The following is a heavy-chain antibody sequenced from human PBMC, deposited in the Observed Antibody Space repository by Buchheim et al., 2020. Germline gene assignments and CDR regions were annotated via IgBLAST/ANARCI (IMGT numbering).Heavy chain of an antibody. CDR2: IWYDGSNN. Sequence: QVQLVESGGGVVQPGRSLRLSCAASGFTFSSYGMHWVRQAPGKGLEWVAVIWYDGSNNYYADSVKGRFTISRDNSKNTLYLQMNSLRAEDTAVYYCARGSYYYDSSGYYLDYWGQGTL. CDR3: ARGSYYYDSSGYYLDY. J-gene: IGHJ4*02. D-gene: IGHD3-22*01. CDR1: GFTFSSYG. V-gene: IGHV3-33*01.